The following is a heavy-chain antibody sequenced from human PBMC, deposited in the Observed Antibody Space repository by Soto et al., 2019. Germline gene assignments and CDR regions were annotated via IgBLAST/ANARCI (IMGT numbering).Heavy chain of an antibody. V-gene: IGHV1-69*12. J-gene: IGHJ5*02. D-gene: IGHD3-3*01. CDR1: GGTFSSYA. Sequence: QVQLVQSGAEVKKPGSSVKVSCKASGGTFSSYAISWVRQAPGQGLEWMGGIIPIFGTANYAQKFQGRVTITADESTSTAYMGVSSLRSEDTAVYYCAVPQRCDFWSGFDPWGQGTLVTVSS. CDR2: IIPIFGTA. CDR3: AVPQRCDFWSGFDP.